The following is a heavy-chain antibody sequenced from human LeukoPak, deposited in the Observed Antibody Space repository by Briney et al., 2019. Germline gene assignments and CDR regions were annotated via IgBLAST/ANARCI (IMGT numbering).Heavy chain of an antibody. CDR1: GGSISRGDYY. CDR3: ARGHHYYGSGSKYSWFDP. J-gene: IGHJ5*02. D-gene: IGHD3-10*01. Sequence: SQTLSLTCTVSGGSISRGDYYWGWVRQPPGKGLEWMVYIYYSGSTYYNPSLKSRVTISVDTSKNQFSLKLSSVTAADTAVYYCARGHHYYGSGSKYSWFDPWGQGTLVTVSS. V-gene: IGHV4-30-4*01. CDR2: IYYSGST.